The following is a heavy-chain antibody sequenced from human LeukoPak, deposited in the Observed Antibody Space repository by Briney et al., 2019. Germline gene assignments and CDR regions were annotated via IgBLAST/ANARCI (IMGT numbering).Heavy chain of an antibody. Sequence: GASVKVSCKASGYTFTGYYMHWVRQAPGQGLEWMGWINPNSGGTNYAQRFQGRVTMTRDTSISTAYMELSRLRSDDTAVYYCAREMSDTAMVTDYWGQGTLVTVSS. CDR3: AREMSDTAMVTDY. J-gene: IGHJ4*02. CDR2: INPNSGGT. V-gene: IGHV1-2*02. D-gene: IGHD5-18*01. CDR1: GYTFTGYY.